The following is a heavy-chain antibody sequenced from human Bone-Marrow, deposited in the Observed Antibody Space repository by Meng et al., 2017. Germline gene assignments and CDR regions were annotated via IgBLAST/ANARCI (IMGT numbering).Heavy chain of an antibody. Sequence: ASVKVSCKPSGYSFTAYYIHWVRQAPGQGLEWMGRINPNSGGTNYAQKFQGRVTMTRDTSISTAYMELSRLRSYDTAVYYCAREWVGAAAGRGGFDYWGQGTLVTVSS. D-gene: IGHD6-13*01. CDR3: AREWVGAAAGRGGFDY. V-gene: IGHV1-2*06. CDR2: INPNSGGT. J-gene: IGHJ4*02. CDR1: GYSFTAYY.